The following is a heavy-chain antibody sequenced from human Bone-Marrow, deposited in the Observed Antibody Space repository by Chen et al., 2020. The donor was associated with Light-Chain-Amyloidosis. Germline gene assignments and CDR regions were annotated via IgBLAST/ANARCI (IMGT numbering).Heavy chain of an antibody. CDR1: GFTFSSYA. Sequence: QVQLVESGGGVVQPGRSLRLSCAASGFTFSSYAMHWVRQAPGKGLEWVAVISYDGSNKYYADSVQGRFTISRDNSKNTLYLQMNSLRAEDTAVYYCARVSIWGQGTMVTVSS. V-gene: IGHV3-30-3*01. J-gene: IGHJ3*02. CDR2: ISYDGSNK. CDR3: ARVSI.